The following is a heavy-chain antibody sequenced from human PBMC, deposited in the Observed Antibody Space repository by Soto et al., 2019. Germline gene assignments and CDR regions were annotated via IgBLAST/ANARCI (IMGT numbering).Heavy chain of an antibody. CDR1: VASISVSYYY. J-gene: IGHJ4*02. V-gene: IGHV4-39*01. D-gene: IGHD1-20*01. CDR2: VFYTGFT. Sequence: SETLCLTCAISVASISVSYYYWAWLRQSPGKGPEWIGSVFYTGFTSYNPSLESRVSVSVDTSKSQFSLKLSAVTAADTAVYYCATSQKGYNWNYFDHWGQGAMVTVSS. CDR3: ATSQKGYNWNYFDH.